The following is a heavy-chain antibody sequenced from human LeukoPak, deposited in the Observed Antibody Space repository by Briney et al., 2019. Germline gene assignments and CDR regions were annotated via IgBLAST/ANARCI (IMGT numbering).Heavy chain of an antibody. V-gene: IGHV4-39*07. J-gene: IGHJ3*02. D-gene: IGHD4-17*01. Sequence: PSETLSLTCTVSGGSISSSSYYWGWIRQPPGKGLEWIGSIYYSGSTYYNPSLKSRVTISVDTSKNQFSLKLSSVTAADTAVYYCARGGTVTDAFDIWGQGTVVTVSS. CDR2: IYYSGST. CDR1: GGSISSSSYY. CDR3: ARGGTVTDAFDI.